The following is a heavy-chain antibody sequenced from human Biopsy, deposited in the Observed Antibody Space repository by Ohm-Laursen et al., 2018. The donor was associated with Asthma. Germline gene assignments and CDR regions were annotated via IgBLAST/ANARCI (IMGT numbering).Heavy chain of an antibody. CDR2: ISVYNGNT. V-gene: IGHV1-18*01. Sequence: ASVKVSCKTSGYTFNSAGITWVRQAPGQGLEWMGWISVYNGNTKVAQKLQDRVTMITDTSTSTAYMELRGLRSDDTAVYFCAKAVDYSHYYGIDVWGQGTTVTVS. CDR3: AKAVDYSHYYGIDV. J-gene: IGHJ6*02. CDR1: GYTFNSAG. D-gene: IGHD3-10*01.